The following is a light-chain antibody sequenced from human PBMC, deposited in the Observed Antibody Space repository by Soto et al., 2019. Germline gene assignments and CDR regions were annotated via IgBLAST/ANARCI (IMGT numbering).Light chain of an antibody. CDR1: SSDVGGYNY. J-gene: IGLJ1*01. Sequence: QSALTQPRSVSGSPGQSVTISCTGTSSDVGGYNYVSWYQQHPGKAPKVMIYDVSKRPSGVPDRFSGSKSGNTASLTISGLQAEDEADYYCCSYRSSSLYVFGTGTKLTVL. CDR2: DVS. V-gene: IGLV2-11*01. CDR3: CSYRSSSLYV.